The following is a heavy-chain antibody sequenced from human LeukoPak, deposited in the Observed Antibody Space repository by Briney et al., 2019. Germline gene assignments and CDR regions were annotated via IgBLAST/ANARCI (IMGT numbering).Heavy chain of an antibody. CDR3: SRKVPAAKNWFDP. CDR2: INHSGST. V-gene: IGHV4-34*01. J-gene: IGHJ5*02. Sequence: SETLSLTCAVYGGSFSGYYWSWIRQPPGKGLEWIGEINHSGSTNYNPSLKSRATISVDTSKNQFSLKLSSVTAADTAVYYCSRKVPAAKNWFDPWGQGTLVTVSS. D-gene: IGHD2-2*01. CDR1: GGSFSGYY.